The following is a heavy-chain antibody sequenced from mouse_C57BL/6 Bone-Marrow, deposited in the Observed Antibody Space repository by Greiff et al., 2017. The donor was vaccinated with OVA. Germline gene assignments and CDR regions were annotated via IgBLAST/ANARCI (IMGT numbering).Heavy chain of an antibody. V-gene: IGHV5-9*04. D-gene: IGHD4-1*01. CDR3: ATRGLNGTVGD. CDR2: ISGGGGYT. J-gene: IGHJ2*01. CDR1: GFTFSSYT. Sequence: DVQLVESGGGLVKPGGSLKLSCAASGFTFSSYTMSWVRQTPEKRLEWVATISGGGGYTYYPDSVKGRFTISRDNAKNTLYLQMSSLRSEDTAVYYCATRGLNGTVGDWGQATTLTVSS.